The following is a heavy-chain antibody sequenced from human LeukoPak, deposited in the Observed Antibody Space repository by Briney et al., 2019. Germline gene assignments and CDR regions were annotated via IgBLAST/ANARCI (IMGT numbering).Heavy chain of an antibody. Sequence: GGTLGLSCAASGFTFSSYGMSWVRQAPGKGLEWVSAISGSGGSTYYADSVKGRFTISRDNSKNTLYLQMNSLRAEDTAVYYCARLGEGIHMDVWGKGTTVTIS. J-gene: IGHJ6*03. CDR2: ISGSGGST. D-gene: IGHD3-10*01. CDR3: ARLGEGIHMDV. CDR1: GFTFSSYG. V-gene: IGHV3-23*01.